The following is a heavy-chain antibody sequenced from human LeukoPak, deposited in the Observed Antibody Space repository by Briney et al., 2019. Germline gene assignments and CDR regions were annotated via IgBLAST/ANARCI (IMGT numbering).Heavy chain of an antibody. CDR3: ASGPYYDFWSGYFDY. J-gene: IGHJ4*02. CDR2: IYISGSGST. V-gene: IGHV4-4*07. D-gene: IGHD3-3*01. Sequence: SETLSLTCTVSGGSISSYYWSWIRQPAGKGLEWIGRIYISGSGSTNYNPSLKSRVTISVDTSKNQFSLKLSSVTAADTAVYYCASGPYYDFWSGYFDYWGQGTLVTVSS. CDR1: GGSISSYY.